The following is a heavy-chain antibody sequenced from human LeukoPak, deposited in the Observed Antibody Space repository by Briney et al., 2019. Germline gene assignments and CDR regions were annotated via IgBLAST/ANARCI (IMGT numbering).Heavy chain of an antibody. D-gene: IGHD3-22*01. CDR1: GGSLSSGGYY. J-gene: IGHJ4*02. V-gene: IGHV4-31*03. CDR2: IYYSGST. Sequence: SETLSLTCTVSGGSLSSGGYYWSWIRQHPGTGLEWLGYIYYSGSTYYNPSLKSRVTISVDTSKNQFSLKLSSVTAADTAVYYCARGRGYYDSSGSPFDYWGQGTLVTVSS. CDR3: ARGRGYYDSSGSPFDY.